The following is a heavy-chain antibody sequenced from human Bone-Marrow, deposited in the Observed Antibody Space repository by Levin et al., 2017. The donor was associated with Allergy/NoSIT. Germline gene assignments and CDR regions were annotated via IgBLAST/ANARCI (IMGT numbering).Heavy chain of an antibody. CDR1: GFIFDDFA. Sequence: GGSLRLSCTTSGFIFDDFAMHWVRLSPGKGLEWVSGISWSSSVIAYAASVKGRFTISRDNVKNSVYLQMNNLKTEDPALYYCAKAKTNSGFVVGFDSWGQGTRVIVSP. CDR3: AKAKTNSGFVVGFDS. V-gene: IGHV3-9*01. J-gene: IGHJ4*02. CDR2: ISWSSSVI. D-gene: IGHD1-26*01.